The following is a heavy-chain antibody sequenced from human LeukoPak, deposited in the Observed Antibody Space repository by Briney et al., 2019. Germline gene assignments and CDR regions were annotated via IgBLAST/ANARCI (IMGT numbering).Heavy chain of an antibody. V-gene: IGHV1-2*02. CDR1: GYTFTGYA. J-gene: IGHJ4*02. CDR2: INPNSGGT. D-gene: IGHD3-22*01. Sequence: ASVKVSCKASGYTFTGYAMEWVRQAPGQGLEWMGWINPNSGGTNYAQKFQGRVTITCDTSDNTAYLELGRLRSDDTAEYYCARALSYDSAVYCGQGTLFTVSS. CDR3: ARALSYDSAVY.